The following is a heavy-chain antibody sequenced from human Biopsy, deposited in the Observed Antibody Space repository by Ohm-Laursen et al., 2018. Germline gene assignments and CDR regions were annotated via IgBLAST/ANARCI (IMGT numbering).Heavy chain of an antibody. CDR3: AGGAAKGNPYDH. Sequence: SSVKVSCKASGRTFSSYVISWVRQAPGQGLEWMGRIIPTFDTPTYAPDFQGRVTFTADKSTGTAHLDLSRLRSEDTAIYYCAGGAAKGNPYDHWGQGTLVTVSS. CDR1: GRTFSSYV. V-gene: IGHV1-69*06. D-gene: IGHD3-10*01. CDR2: IIPTFDTP. J-gene: IGHJ5*02.